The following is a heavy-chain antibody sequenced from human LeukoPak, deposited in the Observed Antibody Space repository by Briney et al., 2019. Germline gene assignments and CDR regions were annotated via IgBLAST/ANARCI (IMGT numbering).Heavy chain of an antibody. CDR1: GYTFTNYD. J-gene: IGHJ5*02. Sequence: ASVKVSCKASGYTFTNYDINWVRQATGQGLEWLGWMNPDTGNTGSAQKFQGRVTMTRNTSISTAYMELSSLRSDDTDVYYCARSPNRYYDIWTGYYNIWFDPWGQGTLVTVSS. D-gene: IGHD3-9*01. V-gene: IGHV1-8*01. CDR3: ARSPNRYYDIWTGYYNIWFDP. CDR2: MNPDTGNT.